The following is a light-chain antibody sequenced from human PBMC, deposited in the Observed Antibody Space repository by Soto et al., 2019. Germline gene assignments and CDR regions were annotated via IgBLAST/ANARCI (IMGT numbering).Light chain of an antibody. Sequence: DIQMTQSPSSVSASVGDRVTISCRASRDISNWLAWYQQKPGEAPKFLIYAASNLQSGVPSKFSVSGSGTDFTLTISSLQPEDFAVYYCQQARRFPITFGQGTRLEIK. J-gene: IGKJ5*01. CDR3: QQARRFPIT. CDR1: RDISNW. CDR2: AAS. V-gene: IGKV1-12*01.